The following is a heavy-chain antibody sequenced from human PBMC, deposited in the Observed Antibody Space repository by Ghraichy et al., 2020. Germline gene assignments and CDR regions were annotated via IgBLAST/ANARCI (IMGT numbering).Heavy chain of an antibody. Sequence: GESLNISCKASGYTFSNYWIGWVRQMPGKGLEWMGIIHPDDSDTRFSPSFQGQVTISVDKAKNTAYLQWSSLKASDTAMYYCGRKRRNIVATAGAVFDIWGLGTKVTVSS. J-gene: IGHJ3*02. CDR1: GYTFSNYW. V-gene: IGHV5-51*01. CDR3: GRKRRNIVATAGAVFDI. CDR2: IHPDDSDT. D-gene: IGHD5-12*01.